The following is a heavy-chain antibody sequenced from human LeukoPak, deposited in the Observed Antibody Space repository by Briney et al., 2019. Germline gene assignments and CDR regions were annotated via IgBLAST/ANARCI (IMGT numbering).Heavy chain of an antibody. Sequence: GGSLRLSCAASGFTVSSNYMSWVRQAPGKGLEWVANIKKDGSEKYYVDSAKGRFTISRDNAKTSLYLQMNSLRAEDTAVYYCARDLSGVTGYTYGRGIDYWGQGTLVTVSS. CDR1: GFTVSSNY. V-gene: IGHV3-7*01. CDR2: IKKDGSEK. J-gene: IGHJ4*02. CDR3: ARDLSGVTGYTYGRGIDY. D-gene: IGHD5-18*01.